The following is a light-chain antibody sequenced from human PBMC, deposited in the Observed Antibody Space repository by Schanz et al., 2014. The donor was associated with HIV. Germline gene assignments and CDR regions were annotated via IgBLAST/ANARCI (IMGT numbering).Light chain of an antibody. Sequence: QSALTQPASVSGSPGQSITISCSGTSSDVGTYNRVSWYQQHPGKAPKLMIYEVSKRPSGVSSRFSGSKSGNTASLTISGLQAEDEASYYCGSYKSASFPWVFGGGTKLTVL. V-gene: IGLV2-23*02. CDR2: EVS. J-gene: IGLJ3*02. CDR1: SSDVGTYNR. CDR3: GSYKSASFPWV.